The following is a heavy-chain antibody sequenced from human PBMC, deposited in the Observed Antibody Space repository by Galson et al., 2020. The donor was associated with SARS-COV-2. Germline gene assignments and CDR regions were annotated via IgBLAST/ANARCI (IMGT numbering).Heavy chain of an antibody. CDR3: AKAPYCSSTSCRGGYYYGMDV. CDR2: ISWNSGSI. V-gene: IGHV3-9*01. Sequence: GGSLRLSCAASGFTFDDYAMHWVRQAPGKGLEWVSGISWNSGSIGYADSVKGRFTISRDNAKNSLYLQMNSLRAEDTALYYCAKAPYCSSTSCRGGYYYGMDVWGQGTTVTVSS. J-gene: IGHJ6*02. D-gene: IGHD2-2*01. CDR1: GFTFDDYA.